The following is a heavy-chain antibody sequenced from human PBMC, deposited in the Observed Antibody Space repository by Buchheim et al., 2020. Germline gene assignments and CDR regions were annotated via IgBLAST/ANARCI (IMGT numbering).Heavy chain of an antibody. CDR3: AKSNSIAVAGTWDY. J-gene: IGHJ4*02. CDR1: GFTFTTSP. D-gene: IGHD6-19*01. Sequence: EVQLLESGGGLVQPGGSPRLSCAASGFTFTTSPMSWVRQAPGKGLEWVSAISASGAGTSYADSVKGRFTMSRDNSKNTLYLQMNSLRVEDTAVYYCAKSNSIAVAGTWDYWGQGTL. V-gene: IGHV3-23*01. CDR2: ISASGAGT.